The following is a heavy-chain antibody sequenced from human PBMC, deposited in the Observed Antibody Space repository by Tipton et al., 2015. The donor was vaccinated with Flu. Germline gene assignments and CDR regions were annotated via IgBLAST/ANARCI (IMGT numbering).Heavy chain of an antibody. CDR2: ISSSGSHT. D-gene: IGHD7-27*01. J-gene: IGHJ6*02. CDR1: GFTFSYYG. CDR3: ARDRMGTRNSYYYGLDV. V-gene: IGHV3-21*01. Sequence: SLRLSCAASGFTFSYYGMNWVRLAPGKGLEWVSFISSSGSHTYYADSMRGRFTVSRDDAKNSLYLQMSSLRAEDTAVYYCARDRMGTRNSYYYGLDVWGQGTTVTVSS.